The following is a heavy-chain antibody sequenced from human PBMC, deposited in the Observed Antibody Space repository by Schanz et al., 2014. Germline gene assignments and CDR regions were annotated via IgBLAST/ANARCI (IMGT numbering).Heavy chain of an antibody. J-gene: IGHJ3*02. CDR2: IGVDGTTT. D-gene: IGHD3-10*01. CDR1: GFTFSSHW. V-gene: IGHV3-23*01. Sequence: EVQLLESGGGLVQPGGSLRLSCAASGFTFSSHWMHWVRQDPGKGLEWVSVIGVDGTTTYYADSVKGRFTISRDNSKNTLYLQMNSLRAEDTAVYYCAKGRFGELSAFDIWGQGTMVTVSS. CDR3: AKGRFGELSAFDI.